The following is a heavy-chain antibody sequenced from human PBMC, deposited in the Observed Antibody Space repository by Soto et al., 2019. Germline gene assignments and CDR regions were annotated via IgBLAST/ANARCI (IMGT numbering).Heavy chain of an antibody. V-gene: IGHV1-3*01. D-gene: IGHD6-6*01. Sequence: VKVSCKASGYTFTSYAMHWVRQAPGQRLEWMGWINAGNGNTKYSQKFQGRVTITRDTSASTAYMELSSLRSEDTAVYYCARDLGSSSSFANYWGQGTLVTVSS. CDR1: GYTFTSYA. CDR3: ARDLGSSSSFANY. CDR2: INAGNGNT. J-gene: IGHJ4*02.